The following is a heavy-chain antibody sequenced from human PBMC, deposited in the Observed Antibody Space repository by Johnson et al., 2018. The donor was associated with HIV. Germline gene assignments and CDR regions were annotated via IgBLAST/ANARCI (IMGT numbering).Heavy chain of an antibody. D-gene: IGHD6-19*01. Sequence: VQLVESGGGLVQRGGSLRLSCIASGFTFSSYAMSWVRQAPGKGLEWVSAISGSAGITYYADSVEGRFTISRDNSKNTLYLQMNSLRAEDTAIYYCAKVIALAGRPDAFDVWGRGTVVTVSS. CDR3: AKVIALAGRPDAFDV. CDR2: ISGSAGIT. J-gene: IGHJ3*01. V-gene: IGHV3-23*04. CDR1: GFTFSSYA.